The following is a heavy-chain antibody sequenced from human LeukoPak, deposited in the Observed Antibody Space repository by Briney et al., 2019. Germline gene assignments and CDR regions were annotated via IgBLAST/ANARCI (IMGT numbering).Heavy chain of an antibody. V-gene: IGHV3-33*07. J-gene: IGHJ5*02. CDR1: GFTFSMYG. D-gene: IGHD3-9*01. CDR3: ARGNEILTGYSAFDP. Sequence: PGRSLRLSCAASGFTFSMYGMYWVPQAPGKGLERVAVIWFDGSNKNYADSVKGRFTISRDNSKDTLYLQMNSLRAEDTPVYYCARGNEILTGYSAFDPWGQGTLVTVSS. CDR2: IWFDGSNK.